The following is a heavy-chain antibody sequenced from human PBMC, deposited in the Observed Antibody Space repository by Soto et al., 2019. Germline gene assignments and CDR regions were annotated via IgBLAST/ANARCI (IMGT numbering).Heavy chain of an antibody. CDR1: GFTFSSYA. D-gene: IGHD4-17*01. CDR3: ARIPSDGYGEYDWYFDL. J-gene: IGHJ2*01. V-gene: IGHV3-23*01. CDR2: ISGSGGST. Sequence: EVQLLESGGGLVQPGGSLRLSCAASGFTFSSYAMSWVRQAPGKGLEWVSAISGSGGSTYYADSVKGRFTISRDNSKNTLYLQMNSLRAEDTAVYYCARIPSDGYGEYDWYFDLWGRGTLVTVSS.